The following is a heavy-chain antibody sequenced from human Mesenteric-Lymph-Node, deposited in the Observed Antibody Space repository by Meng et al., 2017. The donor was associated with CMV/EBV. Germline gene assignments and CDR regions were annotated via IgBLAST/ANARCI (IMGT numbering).Heavy chain of an antibody. Sequence: GESLKISCAASGFTFSSYAMSWVRQAPGKGLEWVSVIYSGGSSTYYADSVKGRFTISRDNAKNTLYLQMNSLRVDDSAVYYCARPSGSWGQGTLVTVSS. J-gene: IGHJ5*02. CDR2: IYSGGSST. D-gene: IGHD6-25*01. CDR1: GFTFSSYA. V-gene: IGHV3-23*03. CDR3: ARPSGS.